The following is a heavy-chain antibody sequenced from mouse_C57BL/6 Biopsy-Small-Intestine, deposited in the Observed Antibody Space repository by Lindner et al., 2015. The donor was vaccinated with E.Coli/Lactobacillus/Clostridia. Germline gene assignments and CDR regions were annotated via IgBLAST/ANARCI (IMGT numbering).Heavy chain of an antibody. V-gene: IGHV1-18*01. CDR2: VNPNNGGA. D-gene: IGHD3-1*01. J-gene: IGHJ1*03. Sequence: VQLQESGPELVKPGTSVKIPCKASGYTFTDYNMDWVKQSHGKSLEWIGNVNPNNGGAIYNQKFKGKATLTVDKSSSTAYMELRSLTSEDSAVYYCARSGGREGYFDVWGTGTTVTVSS. CDR3: ARSGGREGYFDV. CDR1: GYTFTDYN.